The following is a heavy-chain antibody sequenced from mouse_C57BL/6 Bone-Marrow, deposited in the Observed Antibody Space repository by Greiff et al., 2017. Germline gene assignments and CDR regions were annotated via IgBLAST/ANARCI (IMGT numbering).Heavy chain of an antibody. CDR1: GFTFSDYY. D-gene: IGHD2-4*01. Sequence: EVQLVESEGGLVQPGSSMKLSCTASGFTFSDYYMAWVRQVPEKGLEWVANINYDGSSTYYLDSFKSRFIISRDNAKNILYLQMSSLKSEDTATYYCARVYDYDLYYAMDYWGQGSSVTDSS. CDR3: ARVYDYDLYYAMDY. V-gene: IGHV5-16*01. CDR2: INYDGSST. J-gene: IGHJ4*01.